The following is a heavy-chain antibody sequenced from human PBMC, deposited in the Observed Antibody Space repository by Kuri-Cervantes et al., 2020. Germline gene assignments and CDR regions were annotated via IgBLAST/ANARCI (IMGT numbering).Heavy chain of an antibody. D-gene: IGHD6-19*01. CDR1: GYSFTSYW. CDR2: IFPGDSDT. J-gene: IGHJ4*02. V-gene: IGHV5-51*01. CDR3: ARHRSSTAVTGTFDY. Sequence: KVSCKGSGYSFTSYWIGWVRQMPGKGLEWMGIIFPGDSDTIYSPSFQGQVTISVDRSINTAYLHWSSLKASDTAMYYCARHRSSTAVTGTFDYWGQGTLVTVSS.